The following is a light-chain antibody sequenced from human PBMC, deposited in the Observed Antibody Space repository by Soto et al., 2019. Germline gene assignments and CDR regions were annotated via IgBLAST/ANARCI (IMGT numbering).Light chain of an antibody. CDR1: SGSVSTSYY. CDR2: NTN. V-gene: IGLV8-61*01. J-gene: IGLJ3*02. CDR3: LLFMSSATWV. Sequence: QTVVTQEPSLSVSPGGTITLTCGLSSGSVSTSYYPNWYQQTPGQPPRTLIFNTNSRSSGVPERFSGSILGNKAALTITGAQADDESVYYCLLFMSSATWVFGGGTKLTVL.